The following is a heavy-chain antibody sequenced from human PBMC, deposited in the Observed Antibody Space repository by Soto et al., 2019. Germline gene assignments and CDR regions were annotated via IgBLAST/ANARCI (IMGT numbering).Heavy chain of an antibody. J-gene: IGHJ4*02. V-gene: IGHV4-34*01. Sequence: QVQLQQWGAGLLKPSETLSLTCAVYGGSFSGYYWSWIRQPPGKGLEWIGEIHHSGSTNYNPSLKSRVTISVDTSKNQLSLKLSSVTAADTDVYYCARGKIPNYFDYWGQGTLVTVSS. CDR1: GGSFSGYY. CDR2: IHHSGST. CDR3: ARGKIPNYFDY. D-gene: IGHD2-2*02.